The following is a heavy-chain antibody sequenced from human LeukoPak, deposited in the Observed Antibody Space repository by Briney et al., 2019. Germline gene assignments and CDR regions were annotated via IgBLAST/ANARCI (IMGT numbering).Heavy chain of an antibody. CDR1: GGSISNYY. D-gene: IGHD7-27*01. CDR3: ARHWGSDWYFDL. J-gene: IGHJ2*01. V-gene: IGHV4-59*01. Sequence: SKTLSLTCAVSGGSISNYYCSWIRQPPGKGLEWLGYVHYSGYTNYNPSLKSRVTISVDTSKNQFSLNLSSVTAADTAVYYCARHWGSDWYFDLWGRGTLVTVSS. CDR2: VHYSGYT.